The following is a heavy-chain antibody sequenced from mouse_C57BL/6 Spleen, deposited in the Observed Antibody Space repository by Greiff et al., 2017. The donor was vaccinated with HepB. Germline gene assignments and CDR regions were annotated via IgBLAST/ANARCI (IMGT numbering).Heavy chain of an antibody. Sequence: QVQLQQPGAELVMPGASVKLSCKASGYTFTSYWMHWVKQRPGQGLEWIGEIDPSDSSTNYNQKFKGKSTLTVDKSSSTAYMQLSSLTSEDSAVYYCARGFITTVVATSYFDDWGQGTTLTVSS. V-gene: IGHV1-69*01. D-gene: IGHD1-1*01. CDR3: ARGFITTVVATSYFDD. CDR2: IDPSDSST. CDR1: GYTFTSYW. J-gene: IGHJ2*01.